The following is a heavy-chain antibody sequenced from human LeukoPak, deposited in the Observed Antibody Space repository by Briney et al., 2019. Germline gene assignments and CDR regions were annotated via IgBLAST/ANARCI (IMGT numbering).Heavy chain of an antibody. V-gene: IGHV4-38-2*02. J-gene: IGHJ4*02. Sequence: SETLSLTCTVSGYSISSGYYWGWIRQPPGKGLEWIGSIYHSGSTYYNPSLKSRVTISVDTSKNQFSLKLSSVTAADTAVYYCARVWSTYDDFQDWGQGTLVTVSS. CDR3: ARVWSTYDDFQD. D-gene: IGHD4-17*01. CDR1: GYSISSGYY. CDR2: IYHSGST.